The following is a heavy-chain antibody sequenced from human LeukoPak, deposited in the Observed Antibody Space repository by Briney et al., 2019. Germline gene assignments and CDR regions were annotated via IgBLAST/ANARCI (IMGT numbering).Heavy chain of an antibody. V-gene: IGHV4-59*08. CDR2: IYYSGST. CDR1: GGSISSYY. CDR3: ARRRFVVGATGLGYYFDY. J-gene: IGHJ4*02. D-gene: IGHD1-26*01. Sequence: SETLSLTCTVSGGSISSYYWSWIRQPPGKGLEWIGYIYYSGSTNYNPSLKSRVTISVDTSKNQFSLKLSSVTAADTAVYYCARRRFVVGATGLGYYFDYWGQGTLVTVSS.